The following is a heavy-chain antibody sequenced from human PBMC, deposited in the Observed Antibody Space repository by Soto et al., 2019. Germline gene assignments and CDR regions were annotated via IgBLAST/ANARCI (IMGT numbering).Heavy chain of an antibody. CDR1: GFTVTNKY. CDR2: IYSGGAT. D-gene: IGHD4-17*01. Sequence: EVQLVESGGGLIQPGGSLRLSCAASGFTVTNKYMTWVRQAPGKGLELVSVIYSGGATSYADSVKGRFTISRDNSKDILYLQMNSLRAEDTAVYYCARVDYGDYGWYFDLWGRGTLVTVSS. J-gene: IGHJ2*01. CDR3: ARVDYGDYGWYFDL. V-gene: IGHV3-53*01.